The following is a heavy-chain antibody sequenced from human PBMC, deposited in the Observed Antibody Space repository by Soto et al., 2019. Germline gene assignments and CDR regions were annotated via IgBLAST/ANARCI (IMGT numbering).Heavy chain of an antibody. Sequence: SETLSLTCTVSGGSISSYYWSWIRQPPGKGLEWIGYIYYSGSTNYNPSLKSRVTISVDTSKNQFSLKLSSVTAADTAVYYCARHVGYNWEYYFDYWGQGTLVTVSS. CDR2: IYYSGST. D-gene: IGHD1-1*01. V-gene: IGHV4-59*08. CDR3: ARHVGYNWEYYFDY. J-gene: IGHJ4*02. CDR1: GGSISSYY.